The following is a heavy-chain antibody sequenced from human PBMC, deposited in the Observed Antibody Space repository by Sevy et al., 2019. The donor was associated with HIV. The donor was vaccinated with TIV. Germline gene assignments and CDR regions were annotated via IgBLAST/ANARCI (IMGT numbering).Heavy chain of an antibody. V-gene: IGHV1-69*13. CDR3: ARGGRRANWGFPTSAHYFDY. CDR1: GGTFSSYA. CDR2: IIPIFGTA. Sequence: ASVKVSCKASGGTFSSYAISWVRQAPGQGLEWMGGIIPIFGTANYAQKFQGRVTITADESTSTAYMELSSLRSEDTAVYYGARGGRRANWGFPTSAHYFDYWGQGTLVTVSS. J-gene: IGHJ4*02. D-gene: IGHD7-27*01.